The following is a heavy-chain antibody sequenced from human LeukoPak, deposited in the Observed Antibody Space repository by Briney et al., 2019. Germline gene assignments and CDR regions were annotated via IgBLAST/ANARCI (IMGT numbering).Heavy chain of an antibody. CDR1: GGSISSGGYY. V-gene: IGHV4-31*03. J-gene: IGHJ4*02. Sequence: SQTLSLTCTVSGGSISSGGYYWSWIRQHPGKGLEWIGYTYYSGSTYYNPSLKSRVTISVDTSKNQFSLKLSSVTAADTAVYYCARDYYYDSSGHQYFDYWGQGTLVTVSS. CDR2: TYYSGST. CDR3: ARDYYYDSSGHQYFDY. D-gene: IGHD3-22*01.